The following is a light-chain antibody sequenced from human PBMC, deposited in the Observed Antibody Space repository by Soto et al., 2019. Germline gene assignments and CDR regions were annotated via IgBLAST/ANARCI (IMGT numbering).Light chain of an antibody. CDR2: DVS. V-gene: IGLV2-14*01. CDR3: SSYTRSSSPYV. J-gene: IGLJ1*01. CDR1: SSDVGGYNY. Sequence: QSALTQPASVSGSPGQSITISCTGTSSDVGGYNYVSWYQQHPGKAPKLMIYDVSNRPSGVSNRFSGSKSGNTASLTISGLQAEVEADYYCSSYTRSSSPYVLSTGTKATVL.